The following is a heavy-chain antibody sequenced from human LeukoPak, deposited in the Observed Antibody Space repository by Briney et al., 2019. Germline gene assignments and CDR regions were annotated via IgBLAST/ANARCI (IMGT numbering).Heavy chain of an antibody. CDR3: ATHVRYCSSTSCYSHWNAFDI. J-gene: IGHJ3*02. D-gene: IGHD2-2*01. Sequence: GASVKVSCKAFGYTFTGYYMHWVRQAPGQGLEWMGWINPNSGGTNYAQKFQGRVTMTRDTSISTAYMELSRLRSDDTAVYYCATHVRYCSSTSCYSHWNAFDIWGQGTMVTVSS. CDR2: INPNSGGT. CDR1: GYTFTGYY. V-gene: IGHV1-2*02.